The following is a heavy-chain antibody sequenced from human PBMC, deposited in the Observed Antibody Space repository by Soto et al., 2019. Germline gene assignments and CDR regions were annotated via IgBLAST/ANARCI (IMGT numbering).Heavy chain of an antibody. D-gene: IGHD6-25*01. V-gene: IGHV3-7*01. CDR2: IKEAGSDK. J-gene: IGHJ4*02. Sequence: EVQLVESGGDLVQPGGSLRLSCVASGFTFNTYWMSWVRQAPGKGLEWVANIKEAGSDKHYVDSVKGRFTVSRDNAKHLLSLQMNSLVAGDTAIYYCARFTRGSSGDYWGQGTVVTVSS. CDR1: GFTFNTYW. CDR3: ARFTRGSSGDY.